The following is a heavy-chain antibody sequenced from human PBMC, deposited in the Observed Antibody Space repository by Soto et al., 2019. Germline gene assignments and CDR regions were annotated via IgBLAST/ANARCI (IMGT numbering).Heavy chain of an antibody. CDR2: IYYSGST. D-gene: IGHD3-10*01. V-gene: IGHV4-30-4*01. Sequence: PXEALYLTCTVSGCSISSGDYYWSWIRQPPGKGLEWIGYIYYSGSTYYNPSLKSRVTISVDTSKNQFSLKLSSVTAADTAVYYCARLLWFGEPNHFDYWGQGTLVTVS. CDR3: ARLLWFGEPNHFDY. CDR1: GCSISSGDYY. J-gene: IGHJ4*02.